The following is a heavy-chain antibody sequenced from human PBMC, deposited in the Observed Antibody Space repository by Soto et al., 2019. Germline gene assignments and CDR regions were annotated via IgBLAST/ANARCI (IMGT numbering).Heavy chain of an antibody. CDR2: ISGSGGST. V-gene: IGHV3-23*01. J-gene: IGHJ1*01. CDR3: ASHSSGWYFRAYFQH. Sequence: GGSLRLSCAASGFTFSSYAMSWVRQAPGKGLEWVSAISGSGGSTYYADSVKGRFTISRDNSKNTLYLQMNSLRAEDTAVYYCASHSSGWYFRAYFQHWGQGTLVTVSS. D-gene: IGHD6-19*01. CDR1: GFTFSSYA.